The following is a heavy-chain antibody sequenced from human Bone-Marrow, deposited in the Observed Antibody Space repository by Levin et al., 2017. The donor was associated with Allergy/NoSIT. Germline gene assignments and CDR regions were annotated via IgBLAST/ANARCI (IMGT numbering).Heavy chain of an antibody. J-gene: IGHJ4*02. CDR2: VWYDGSNS. CDR1: GFDFSRHG. Sequence: GESLKISCAASGFDFSRHGMHWVRQAPGKGLEWLAVVWYDGSNSYYEDSVKGRFTISRDNAKNTLFLQMNSLRADDTAVYYCARDRGVNGFHWYHFDYWGQGTLVTVSS. V-gene: IGHV3-33*01. CDR3: ARDRGVNGFHWYHFDY. D-gene: IGHD6-13*01.